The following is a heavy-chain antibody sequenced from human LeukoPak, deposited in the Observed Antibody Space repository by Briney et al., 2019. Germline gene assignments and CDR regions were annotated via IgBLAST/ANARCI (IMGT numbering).Heavy chain of an antibody. Sequence: PGGSLRLSCAASGFTVSSNYMNWVRQAPGKGLECVSVIYSDSSTYYADSVKGRFTISRDNSKNTLYLQMNSLRAEDTAVYYCAREIGSYYRYFDYWGQGTLVTVSS. J-gene: IGHJ4*02. CDR3: AREIGSYYRYFDY. D-gene: IGHD1-26*01. CDR2: IYSDSST. V-gene: IGHV3-53*01. CDR1: GFTVSSNY.